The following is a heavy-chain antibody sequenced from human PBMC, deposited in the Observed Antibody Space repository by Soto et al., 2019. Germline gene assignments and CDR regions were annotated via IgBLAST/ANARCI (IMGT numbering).Heavy chain of an antibody. CDR2: ISSTTNYI. CDR3: ARESEDLTSNFDY. CDR1: GFTFSSYA. J-gene: IGHJ4*02. Sequence: LRLSCAASGFTFSSYAMNWVRQAPGKGLEWVSSISSTTNYIYYADSMKGRFTVSRDNAKNSVYLDMNSLSAEDTAVYYCARESEDLTSNFDYWGQGTLVTVSS. V-gene: IGHV3-21*01.